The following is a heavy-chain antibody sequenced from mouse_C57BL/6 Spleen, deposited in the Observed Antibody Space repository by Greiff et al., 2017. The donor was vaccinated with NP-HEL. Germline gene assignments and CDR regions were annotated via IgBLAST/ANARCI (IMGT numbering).Heavy chain of an antibody. Sequence: QVQLKESGAELVRPGTSVKLSCKASGYTFTSYWMHWVKQRPGQGLEWIGVIDPSDSYTNYNQKFKGKATLTVDTSSSTAYMQLSSLTSEDSAVYYCARRGVYYAMDYWGQGTSVTVSS. J-gene: IGHJ4*01. CDR2: IDPSDSYT. CDR3: ARRGVYYAMDY. V-gene: IGHV1-59*01. CDR1: GYTFTSYW.